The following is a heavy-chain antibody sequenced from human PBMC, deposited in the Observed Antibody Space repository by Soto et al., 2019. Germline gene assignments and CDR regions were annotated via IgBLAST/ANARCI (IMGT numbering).Heavy chain of an antibody. CDR2: ISTYSGNT. J-gene: IGHJ5*02. CDR3: AREATDGWFDP. Sequence: QVQLVQSGAEVKKPGASVKVSCKASGYTFTSYNISWVRQAPGQGLEWMGWISTYSGNTNYAQKFRGRVTMTTDTSTGTAYMELRSLRSDDTAVYYCAREATDGWFDPWGQATLVTVSS. V-gene: IGHV1-18*01. CDR1: GYTFTSYN.